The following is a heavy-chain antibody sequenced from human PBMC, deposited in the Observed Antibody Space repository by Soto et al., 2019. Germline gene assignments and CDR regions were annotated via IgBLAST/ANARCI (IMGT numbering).Heavy chain of an antibody. Sequence: SETLSLTCTASGGSVTNSSYYWGWIRQSPGKGLEWIGSVYYRGRSYSKSSVKSRVTISVDTSKNQFSLNLNSVTASDTAVYFCVSQRTTVITPAYFDYWGPGALVTVSS. CDR3: VSQRTTVITPAYFDY. V-gene: IGHV4-39*01. J-gene: IGHJ4*02. CDR2: VYYRGRS. D-gene: IGHD4-4*01. CDR1: GGSVTNSSYY.